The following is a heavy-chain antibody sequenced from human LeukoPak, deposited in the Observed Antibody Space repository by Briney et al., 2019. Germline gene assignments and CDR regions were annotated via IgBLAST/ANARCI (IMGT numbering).Heavy chain of an antibody. CDR1: GGSFSGYY. D-gene: IGHD3-10*01. V-gene: IGHV4-34*01. Sequence: PSETLSLTCAVYGGSFSGYYWSWIRQPPGKGLEWIGEINHSGSTNYNPSLKSRVTISVDMSKNQFSLKLSSVTAADTAVYYCARGKLWFGELLSANDYWGQGTLVTVSS. CDR3: ARGKLWFGELLSANDY. CDR2: INHSGST. J-gene: IGHJ4*02.